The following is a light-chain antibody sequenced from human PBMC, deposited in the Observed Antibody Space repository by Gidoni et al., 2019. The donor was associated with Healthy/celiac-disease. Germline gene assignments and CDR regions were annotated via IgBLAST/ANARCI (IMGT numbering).Light chain of an antibody. V-gene: IGKV1-33*01. CDR2: DAS. CDR3: QQYDNLGIT. J-gene: IGKJ4*01. Sequence: DIQMTQSPSSLSASVGDRVTITCQASQDISNYLNWYQQKTGKAPKLLIYDASNLQTGVPSRFSGSGAGTDFTFTISSLQPEDIATYYCQQYDNLGITFGGGTKVEIK. CDR1: QDISNY.